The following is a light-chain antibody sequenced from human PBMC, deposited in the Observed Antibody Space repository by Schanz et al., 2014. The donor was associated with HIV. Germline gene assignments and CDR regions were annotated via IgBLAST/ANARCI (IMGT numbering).Light chain of an antibody. J-gene: IGLJ3*02. CDR3: GAWDTGLSARV. V-gene: IGLV1-51*01. Sequence: QSVLTQPPSVSAAPGQKVTISCSGSSSNIGNNYVSWYQQFPGTAPKILIYANDKRPSGIPDRFSASKSGTSATLGITGLQTGDEADYFCGAWDTGLSARVFGGGTKLTVL. CDR1: SSNIGNNY. CDR2: AND.